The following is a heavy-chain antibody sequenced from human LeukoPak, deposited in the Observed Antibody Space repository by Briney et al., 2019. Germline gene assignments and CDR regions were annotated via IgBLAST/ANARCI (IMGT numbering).Heavy chain of an antibody. V-gene: IGHV1-69*01. J-gene: IGHJ4*02. D-gene: IGHD2-2*01. Sequence: AXVKVSCKASGGTLSSYAISWVRQAPGQGLEWMGGIIPIFGTTNYAQKFQGRVTITADESTSTAYMELRSLRSDDTSVYYCARGRSPDQLPHTYFDYWGQGTLVTVSS. CDR3: ARGRSPDQLPHTYFDY. CDR2: IIPIFGTT. CDR1: GGTLSSYA.